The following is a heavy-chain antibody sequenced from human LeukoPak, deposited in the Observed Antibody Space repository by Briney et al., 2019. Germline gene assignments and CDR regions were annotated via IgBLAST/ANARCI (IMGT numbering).Heavy chain of an antibody. D-gene: IGHD3-22*01. CDR3: ARVEVGYYYYMDV. CDR1: GGSISSHY. Sequence: SETLSLTCTVSGGSISSHYWSWIRQPPGKGLEWIGYIYYSGSTNYNPSLKSRVTISVDTSKNQFSLKLSSVTAADTAVYYCARVEVGYYYYMDVWGKGTTVTASS. V-gene: IGHV4-59*11. CDR2: IYYSGST. J-gene: IGHJ6*03.